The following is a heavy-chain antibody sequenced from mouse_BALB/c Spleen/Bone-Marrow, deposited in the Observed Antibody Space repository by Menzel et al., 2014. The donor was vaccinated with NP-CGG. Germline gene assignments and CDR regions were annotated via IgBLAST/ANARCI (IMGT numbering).Heavy chain of an antibody. J-gene: IGHJ2*01. CDR3: ARYYYGFYFDY. CDR2: IDPANGNT. CDR1: GFNIKDAY. V-gene: IGHV14-3*02. D-gene: IGHD1-2*01. Sequence: VQLQQSGAELVKPGASVKLSCTASGFNIKDAYMHWVKQRPEQGLEWIGKIDPANGNTKYDPKFQGKATITADTSSNTAYLQLSSLTSEDTAVYYCARYYYGFYFDYWGQGTTLTVSS.